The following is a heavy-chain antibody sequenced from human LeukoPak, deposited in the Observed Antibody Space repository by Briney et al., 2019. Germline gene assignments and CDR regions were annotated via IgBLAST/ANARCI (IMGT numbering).Heavy chain of an antibody. J-gene: IGHJ5*02. CDR1: GGSISSSSYY. CDR3: ARLPTMVRGVDNKNWFDP. Sequence: SETLSLTCTVSGGSISSSSYYWGWIRQPPGQGLKWIGSIYYSGSTNYNPSLKSRVTISVDTSKNQFSLKPSSVTAADTAVYYCARLPTMVRGVDNKNWFDPWGQGTLVTVSS. V-gene: IGHV4-39*07. CDR2: IYYSGST. D-gene: IGHD3-10*01.